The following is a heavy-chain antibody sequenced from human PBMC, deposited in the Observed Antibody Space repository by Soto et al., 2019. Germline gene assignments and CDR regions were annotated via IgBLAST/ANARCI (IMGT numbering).Heavy chain of an antibody. CDR2: IFSNDEK. Sequence: GSGPTLVNPTETLTLTCTVSGFSLSNARMGVSWIRQPPGKALEWLAHIFSNDEKSYSTSLKSRLTIPKDTSKSQVVLTMTNMDPVDTATYYCARVIASGYIKKVAKFDPWGQGTLVTVSS. J-gene: IGHJ5*02. CDR3: ARVIASGYIKKVAKFDP. D-gene: IGHD5-18*01. CDR1: GFSLSNARMG. V-gene: IGHV2-26*01.